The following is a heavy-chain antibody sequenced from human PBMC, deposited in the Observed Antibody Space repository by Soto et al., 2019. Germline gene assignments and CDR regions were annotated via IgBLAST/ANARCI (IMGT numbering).Heavy chain of an antibody. CDR2: INPNSGGA. Sequence: ASVKVSYKASGYTFTAYQIHWVRQAPGQGLEWMGWINPNSGGAYYAQKFQARVTMTRDTSISTDYMELSSLTSDDTAVYYCARDYDFSSGSYYFDYWGQGTLVTVSS. V-gene: IGHV1-2*02. CDR1: GYTFTAYQ. D-gene: IGHD3-3*01. J-gene: IGHJ4*02. CDR3: ARDYDFSSGSYYFDY.